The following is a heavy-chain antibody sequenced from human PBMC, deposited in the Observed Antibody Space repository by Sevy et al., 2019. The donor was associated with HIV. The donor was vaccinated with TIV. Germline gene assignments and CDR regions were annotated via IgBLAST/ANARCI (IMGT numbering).Heavy chain of an antibody. D-gene: IGHD6-19*01. CDR2: ISHGALP. Sequence: SETLSLTCSVSGASISSTDYYWGWIRQSPGKGLEWIASISHGALPFYNPSLKSRVTISADTSKNQFSLKLSSVTAADTSIYYCVGPKLTYSSGWHYFGYWGQGTVVSVSS. J-gene: IGHJ4*02. CDR1: GASISSTDYY. CDR3: VGPKLTYSSGWHYFGY. V-gene: IGHV4-39*01.